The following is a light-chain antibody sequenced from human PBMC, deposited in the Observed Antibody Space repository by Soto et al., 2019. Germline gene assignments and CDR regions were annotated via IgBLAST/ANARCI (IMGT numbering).Light chain of an antibody. Sequence: EIVLTQSPATLSLSPGERATLSCRASQSVSSCLACYQQKPGQAPRLLIDDASNRATGIPARFSGSGSGTDFTLTISSLEPEDFAVYYCQQRSNWLTFGGGTKVDIK. V-gene: IGKV3-11*01. CDR3: QQRSNWLT. CDR2: DAS. CDR1: QSVSSC. J-gene: IGKJ4*01.